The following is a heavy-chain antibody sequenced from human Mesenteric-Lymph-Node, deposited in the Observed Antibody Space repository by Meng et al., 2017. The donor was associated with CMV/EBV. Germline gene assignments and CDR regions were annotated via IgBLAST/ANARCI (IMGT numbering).Heavy chain of an antibody. CDR2: INSDGSST. V-gene: IGHV3-74*01. CDR3: ARDAGSYYVDY. J-gene: IGHJ4*02. Sequence: GESLKISCVGSGFTFSSYWMHWVRQAPGKGLVWVSRINSDGSSTSYADSVKGRFTISRDNAKNTLYLQMNSLRAEDTAVYYCARDAGSYYVDYWGQGTLVTVSS. D-gene: IGHD3-10*01. CDR1: GFTFSSYW.